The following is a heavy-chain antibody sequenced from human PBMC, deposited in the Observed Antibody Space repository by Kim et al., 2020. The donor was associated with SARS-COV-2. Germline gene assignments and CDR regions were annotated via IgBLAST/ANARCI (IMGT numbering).Heavy chain of an antibody. V-gene: IGHV4-59*13. CDR2: IYYSGST. Sequence: SETLSLTCTVSGGSISSYYWSWIRQPPGKGLEWIGYIYYSGSTNYNPSLKSRVTISVDTSKHQFSLKLSSVTAADTAVYYCARGIDYDFWSGYYMQEGMGDAFDIWGQGTMVTVSS. CDR3: ARGIDYDFWSGYYMQEGMGDAFDI. CDR1: GGSISSYY. J-gene: IGHJ3*02. D-gene: IGHD3-3*01.